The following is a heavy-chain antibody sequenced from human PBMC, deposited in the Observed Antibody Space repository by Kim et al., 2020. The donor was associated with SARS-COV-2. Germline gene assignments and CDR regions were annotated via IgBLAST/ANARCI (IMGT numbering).Heavy chain of an antibody. Sequence: GGSLRLSCAASGFTFSSYGMHWVRQAPGKGLEWVAVISYDGSNKYYADSVKGRFTISRDNSKNTLYLQMNSLRAEDTAVYYCAKIDGMIVWDAFDIWGQGTMVTVSS. J-gene: IGHJ3*02. CDR3: AKIDGMIVWDAFDI. D-gene: IGHD3-16*01. CDR1: GFTFSSYG. V-gene: IGHV3-30*18. CDR2: ISYDGSNK.